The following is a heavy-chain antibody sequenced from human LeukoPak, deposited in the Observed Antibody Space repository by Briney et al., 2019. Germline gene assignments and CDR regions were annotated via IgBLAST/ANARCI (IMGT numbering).Heavy chain of an antibody. J-gene: IGHJ4*02. V-gene: IGHV4-59*08. CDR1: GGSISSYY. D-gene: IGHD6-13*01. Sequence: SETLSLTCTVSGGSISSYYWSWIRQPPGKGLEWIGYIYYSGSTNYNPSLKSRVTISVDTSKNQFSLKLSSVTAAVTAVYYCAWIISATGTGGYYFNYWGQGTLVTVSS. CDR2: IYYSGST. CDR3: AWIISATGTGGYYFNY.